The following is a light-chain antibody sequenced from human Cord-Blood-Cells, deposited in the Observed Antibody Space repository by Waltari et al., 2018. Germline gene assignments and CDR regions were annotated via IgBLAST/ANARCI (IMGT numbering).Light chain of an antibody. Sequence: DIEMTQSPDSLAVSLGERATINCKSSQSVLYSSNNKNYLAWYQQKPGQPPKLLIYWASTRESGVPDRFSGSGSGTDFTLTISSLQAEDVAVYYCQQYYSTLMYTFGQGTKLEIK. V-gene: IGKV4-1*01. J-gene: IGKJ2*01. CDR3: QQYYSTLMYT. CDR2: WAS. CDR1: QSVLYSSNNKNY.